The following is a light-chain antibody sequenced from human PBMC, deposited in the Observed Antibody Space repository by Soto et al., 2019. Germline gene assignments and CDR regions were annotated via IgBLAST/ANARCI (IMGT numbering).Light chain of an antibody. CDR3: QQSYSTPPT. CDR2: AAS. CDR1: QGISTY. V-gene: IGKV1-39*01. Sequence: DIQMTQYQSSLSASVGDRVTITCRASQGISTYLNWYHQKPGKAPKLLIYAASSLQSGVPSRFSGSGSGTDFTLTISSLQPEDFATYYCQQSYSTPPTFAQRTNVDIK. J-gene: IGKJ1*01.